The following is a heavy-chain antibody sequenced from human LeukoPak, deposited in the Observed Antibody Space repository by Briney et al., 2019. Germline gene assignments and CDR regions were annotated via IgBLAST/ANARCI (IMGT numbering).Heavy chain of an antibody. Sequence: GGSLRLSCAASGFTFSSYSMNWVRQAPGKGLEWVSYISGSSSTIYYADSVKGRFTISRDSAKNSLYLQMNSLRAEDTAAYYCAREAGYSYALGYWGQGTLVTVSS. CDR1: GFTFSSYS. CDR2: ISGSSSTI. CDR3: AREAGYSYALGY. D-gene: IGHD5-18*01. V-gene: IGHV3-48*01. J-gene: IGHJ4*02.